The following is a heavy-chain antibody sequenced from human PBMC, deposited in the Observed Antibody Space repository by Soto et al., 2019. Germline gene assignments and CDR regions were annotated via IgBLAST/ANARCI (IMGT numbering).Heavy chain of an antibody. CDR3: SRGGGGGLFDL. J-gene: IGHJ5*02. CDR1: GFTFSDYY. CDR2: ISPKGTYR. V-gene: IGHV3-11*06. D-gene: IGHD2-21*01. Sequence: LRLSCATSGFTFSDYYMSWIRQAPGKGLEFVSYISPKGTYRTYADSVKGRFTISRDNAKNSLYLQVNSLRAEDTAVYYCSRGGGGGLFDLWGQGTLVTVSS.